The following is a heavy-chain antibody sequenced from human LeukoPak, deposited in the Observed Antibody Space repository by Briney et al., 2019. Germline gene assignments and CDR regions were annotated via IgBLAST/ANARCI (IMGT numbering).Heavy chain of an antibody. D-gene: IGHD6-19*01. CDR2: MNPNSGNT. V-gene: IGHV1-8*01. CDR1: GYTFTSYD. Sequence: ASVKVSCKASGYTFTSYDINWVRQATGQGLEWMGWMNPNSGNTGYAQKFQGRVTMTRNTSINTAYMELSSLRSEDTAVYYCARPYYSSGWYDWFDPWGQGTLVTVSS. CDR3: ARPYYSSGWYDWFDP. J-gene: IGHJ5*02.